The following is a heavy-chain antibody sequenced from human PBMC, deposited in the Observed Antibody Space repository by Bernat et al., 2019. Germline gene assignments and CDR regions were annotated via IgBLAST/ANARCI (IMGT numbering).Heavy chain of an antibody. CDR3: ARGGSGVGADD. J-gene: IGHJ4*01. CDR1: GGSISTYY. Sequence: QVQLQESGPGLVKPSETLSLTCTVSGGSISTYYWSWIRLPPGKGLVWIGNIYYSGSTNYNPPLKSRVTRSVDTSKNQFYRTLSSVTGAETGMYTCARGGSGVGADDWGQGTVVTVSS. V-gene: IGHV4-59*01. D-gene: IGHD3-3*01. CDR2: IYYSGST.